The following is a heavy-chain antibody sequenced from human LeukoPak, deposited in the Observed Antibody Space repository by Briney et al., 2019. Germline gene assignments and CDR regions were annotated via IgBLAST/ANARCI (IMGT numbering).Heavy chain of an antibody. J-gene: IGHJ5*02. V-gene: IGHV4-39*07. D-gene: IGHD4-17*01. Sequence: PSETLSLTCTVSGGSISSSSYYWGCIRQPPGKGLECIGSIYYSGSTYYNPSLKSRVTISVDTSKNQFSLKLSSVTAADTAVYYCARDGIDYGDYSGWFDPWGQGTLVTVSS. CDR2: IYYSGST. CDR3: ARDGIDYGDYSGWFDP. CDR1: GGSISSSSYY.